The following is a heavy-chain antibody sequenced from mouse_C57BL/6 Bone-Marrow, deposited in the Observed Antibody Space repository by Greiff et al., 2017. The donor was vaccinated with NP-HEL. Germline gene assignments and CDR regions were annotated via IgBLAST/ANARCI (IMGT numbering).Heavy chain of an antibody. CDR3: TTRTGTSPFDY. V-gene: IGHV14-4*01. J-gene: IGHJ2*01. CDR2: IDPENGDT. Sequence: VQLQQSGAELVRPGASVKLSCTASGFNIKDDYMHWVKQRPEQGLEWIGWIDPENGDTEYASKFQGKATITADTSSNTAYLQLSSLTSEDTAVYYRTTRTGTSPFDYWGQGTTLTVSS. CDR1: GFNIKDDY. D-gene: IGHD4-1*01.